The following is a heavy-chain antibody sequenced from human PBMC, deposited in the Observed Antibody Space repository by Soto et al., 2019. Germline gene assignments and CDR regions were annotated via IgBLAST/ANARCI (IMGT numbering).Heavy chain of an antibody. D-gene: IGHD1-1*01. CDR3: VTAYSGGWKFDN. J-gene: IGHJ4*02. CDR1: GFSFSSYA. Sequence: GSLRLSCAASGFSFSSYAMSWFRQAPGKGLEWVSYITTTGSSTYYLDSVKGRFTITRDNSKNLLYLEMLSLRDEDTAMYYCVTAYSGGWKFDNWGQGALVTVSS. V-gene: IGHV3-48*02. CDR2: ITTTGSST.